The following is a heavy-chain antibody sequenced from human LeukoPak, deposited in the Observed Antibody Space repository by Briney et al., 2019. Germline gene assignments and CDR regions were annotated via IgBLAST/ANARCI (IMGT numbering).Heavy chain of an antibody. Sequence: SETLSLTCAVYGGSFSGYYWSWIRQPPGKGLEWIGEINHSGSTNYNPSLKSRVTISVDTSKNQFSLKLSSVTAADTAVYYCARDRKSTRIAVGMDVWGKGTTVTVSS. CDR1: GGSFSGYY. J-gene: IGHJ6*04. D-gene: IGHD6-19*01. V-gene: IGHV4-34*01. CDR2: INHSGST. CDR3: ARDRKSTRIAVGMDV.